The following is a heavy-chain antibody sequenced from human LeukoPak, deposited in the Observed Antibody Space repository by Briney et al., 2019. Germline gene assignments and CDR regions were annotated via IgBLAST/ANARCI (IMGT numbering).Heavy chain of an antibody. V-gene: IGHV3-74*01. Sequence: GGSLRLSCAASGFTFSSYWMCWVRQDPGKGLAWVSCIKTDGSITAYAGSVKGRFTISRDNAKNTLYLQMNSLRADDTAVYFCARDGDAPMTDFDYWGQGTLVTVSS. CDR3: ARDGDAPMTDFDY. CDR2: IKTDGSIT. CDR1: GFTFSSYW. D-gene: IGHD2-21*02. J-gene: IGHJ4*02.